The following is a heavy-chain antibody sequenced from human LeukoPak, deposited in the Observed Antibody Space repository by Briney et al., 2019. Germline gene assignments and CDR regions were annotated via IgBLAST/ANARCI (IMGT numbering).Heavy chain of an antibody. J-gene: IGHJ4*02. V-gene: IGHV3-23*01. Sequence: PGGSLRLSCAASEFTFSKYAMNWVRQAPGKGLEWVSGINGSGVITFHADSVKGRFTISRDNSKNTLYLQMNSLRAEDTAIYYCAKDSSQGGDYFDSWGQGTLVTVSS. CDR3: AKDSSQGGDYFDS. D-gene: IGHD3-16*01. CDR1: EFTFSKYA. CDR2: INGSGVIT.